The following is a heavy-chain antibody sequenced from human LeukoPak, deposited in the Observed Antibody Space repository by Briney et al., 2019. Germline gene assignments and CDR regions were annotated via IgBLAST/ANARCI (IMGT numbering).Heavy chain of an antibody. CDR1: GYSFNDYG. CDR2: IGTHTGNT. D-gene: IGHD3-22*01. V-gene: IGHV1-18*01. Sequence: ASVKVSCKASGYSFNDYGISWVRQAPGQGLEWMGWIGTHTGNTKYAENLQGRVTLTTDTSMNTAYMELRSLRSDDTAVYYCARDYFASGSSYAWFDPWGQGTLVTVSS. J-gene: IGHJ5*02. CDR3: ARDYFASGSSYAWFDP.